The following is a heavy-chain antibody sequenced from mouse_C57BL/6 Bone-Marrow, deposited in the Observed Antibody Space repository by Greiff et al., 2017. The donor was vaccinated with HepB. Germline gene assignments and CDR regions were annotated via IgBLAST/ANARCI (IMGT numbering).Heavy chain of an antibody. CDR2: IYPGNSDT. J-gene: IGHJ2*01. Sequence: EVQLQQSGTVLARPGASVKMSCKTSGYTFTSYWMHWVKQRPGQGLEWIGAIYPGNSDTSYNQKFKGKAKLTAVTSASTAYMELSSLTNEDSAVYYCTRPTVVATDFDYWGQGTTLTVSS. CDR1: GYTFTSYW. D-gene: IGHD1-1*01. V-gene: IGHV1-5*01. CDR3: TRPTVVATDFDY.